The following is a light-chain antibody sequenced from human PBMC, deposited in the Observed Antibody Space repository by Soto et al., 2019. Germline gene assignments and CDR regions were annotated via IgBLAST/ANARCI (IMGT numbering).Light chain of an antibody. Sequence: TKSPSAVSLTPGERATLTRGVSQRVSSSYLAGYQQKPGQAPRLLLYGASNRATDIPDRFSGSGSGTDFTLTISSLEAEDFVGYSCQQSGCSLCTFGQGAKVDI. CDR2: GAS. J-gene: IGKJ1*01. V-gene: IGKV3-20*01. CDR3: QQSGCSLCT. CDR1: QRVSSSY.